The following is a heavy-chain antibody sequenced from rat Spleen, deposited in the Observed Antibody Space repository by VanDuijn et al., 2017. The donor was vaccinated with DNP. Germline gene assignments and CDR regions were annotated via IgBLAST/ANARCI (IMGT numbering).Heavy chain of an antibody. CDR2: INTGSGGT. CDR3: ARPTYDGSYYYSYYFEY. Sequence: QVQLQQSGAELAKPGSSVKISCKASGNTFTSYYISWIKQTTGQGLECIGYINTGSGGTNYNEKFKGKATLTVDKSSSTAFMQLSSLTPDDSAVYYCARPTYDGSYYYSYYFEYWGQGVMVTVSS. CDR1: GNTFTSYY. J-gene: IGHJ2*01. V-gene: IGHV1-43*01. D-gene: IGHD1-12*02.